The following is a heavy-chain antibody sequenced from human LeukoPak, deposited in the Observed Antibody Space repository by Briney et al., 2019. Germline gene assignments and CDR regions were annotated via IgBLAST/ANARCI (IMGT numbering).Heavy chain of an antibody. CDR1: DGSISSYY. Sequence: SETLPLTCTVSDGSISSYYWSWIRQPPGKGLEWIGYIFYSGSTNYNPSLKSRVTISVDTSKNQFSLKLSSVTAADTAVYYCARAYTSWSFDYWGQGTLVTVSS. V-gene: IGHV4-59*01. CDR2: IFYSGST. J-gene: IGHJ4*02. D-gene: IGHD2-2*02. CDR3: ARAYTSWSFDY.